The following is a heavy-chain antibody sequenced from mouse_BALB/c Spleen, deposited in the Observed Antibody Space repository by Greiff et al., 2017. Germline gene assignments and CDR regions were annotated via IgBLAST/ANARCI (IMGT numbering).Heavy chain of an antibody. CDR3: AIHRAGNYFDY. CDR2: ISSGGGST. J-gene: IGHJ2*01. CDR1: GFAFSSYD. D-gene: IGHD3-1*01. Sequence: EVMLVESGGGLVKPGGSLKLSCAASGFAFSSYDMSWVRQTPEKRLEWVAYISSGGGSTYYPDTVKGRFTISRDNAKNTLYLQMSSLKSEDTAMYYCAIHRAGNYFDYWGQGTTLTVSS. V-gene: IGHV5-12-1*01.